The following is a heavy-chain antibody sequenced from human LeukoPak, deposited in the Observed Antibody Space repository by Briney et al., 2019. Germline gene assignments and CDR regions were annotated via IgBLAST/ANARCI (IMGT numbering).Heavy chain of an antibody. D-gene: IGHD2-15*01. CDR1: GLTFSSYG. V-gene: IGHV3-23*01. CDR3: VKAPPPYCSGGSCFDAFDI. J-gene: IGHJ3*02. Sequence: GGSLRLSCAVSGLTFSSYGMNWVRQAPGKGLEWVSGINWNGGTTYFADSVKGRFTISRDNSKNTLYLQMNSLRAEDTAVYYCVKAPPPYCSGGSCFDAFDIWGQGTMVTVSS. CDR2: INWNGGTT.